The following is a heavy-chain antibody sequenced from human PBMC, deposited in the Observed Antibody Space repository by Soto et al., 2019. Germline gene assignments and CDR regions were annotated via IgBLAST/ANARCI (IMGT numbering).Heavy chain of an antibody. CDR3: ARDHGVGATTGYYYGMDV. Sequence: PYRSSSVSACNLGGRCWSCSSQSQRKGLEWSGYIYYSGSTNYNPSLKSRVTISVDTSKNQFSLKLSSVTAADTAVYYCARDHGVGATTGYYYGMDVWGQGTTVTLSS. D-gene: IGHD1-26*01. J-gene: IGHJ6*02. V-gene: IGHV4-59*11. CDR1: ACNLGGRC. CDR2: IYYSGST.